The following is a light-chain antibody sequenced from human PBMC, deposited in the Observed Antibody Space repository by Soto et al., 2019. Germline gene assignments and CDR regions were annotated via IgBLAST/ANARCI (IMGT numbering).Light chain of an antibody. CDR3: VLYMGNGIWV. CDR1: SSDVGGYDY. J-gene: IGLJ3*02. Sequence: QSALTQPRSVSGSPGQSVTISCSGTSSDVGGYDYVSWYQQHPGNAPKLMIYDVSERPSGVPDRFSGSILGNKAALTITGAQADDESDYYCVLYMGNGIWVFGGGTKLTVL. CDR2: DVS. V-gene: IGLV2-11*01.